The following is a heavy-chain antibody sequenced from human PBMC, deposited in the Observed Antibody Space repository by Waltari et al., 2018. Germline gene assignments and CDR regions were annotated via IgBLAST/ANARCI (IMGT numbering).Heavy chain of an antibody. Sequence: QVQLVQSGAEVKKPGASVKVSCKASGYTLTGYYMHWVRQAPGQGLEWMGWINPNSGDTNYAPKFQGRVTLTRDTSISTAYMEMTTLTSDDTAVYYCARTYSSSLGSCSRRTSCYNFDYWGQGTLVTVSS. D-gene: IGHD2-2*02. J-gene: IGHJ4*02. CDR2: INPNSGDT. V-gene: IGHV1-2*02. CDR3: ARTYSSSLGSCSRRTSCYNFDY. CDR1: GYTLTGYY.